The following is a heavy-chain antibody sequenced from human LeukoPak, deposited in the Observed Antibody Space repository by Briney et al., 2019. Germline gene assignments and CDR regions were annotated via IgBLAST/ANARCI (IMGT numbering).Heavy chain of an antibody. CDR2: ISNSGST. D-gene: IGHD2-15*01. CDR3: GRDALVGYFSYYYMDV. V-gene: IGHV4-59*11. Sequence: SETLSLTCTVSGGSISSHYWTWIRQSPVKGLEWIGDISNSGSTSYNPSLKSRVTISIDPSKNQFSLKLSSVTAADTAVYYCGRDALVGYFSYYYMDVWGKGTTVTVSS. J-gene: IGHJ6*03. CDR1: GGSISSHY.